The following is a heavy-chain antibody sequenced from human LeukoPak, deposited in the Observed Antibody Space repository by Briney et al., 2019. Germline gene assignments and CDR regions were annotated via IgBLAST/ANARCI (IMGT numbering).Heavy chain of an antibody. V-gene: IGHV3-30*18. CDR3: AKYLTSSGWYPTTYYFDY. CDR2: ISYDGSNK. D-gene: IGHD6-19*01. J-gene: IGHJ4*02. CDR1: GFTFSSYG. Sequence: GGSLRLSCAASGFTFSSYGMHWVRQAPGKGLEWVAVISYDGSNKYYADSVKGRFTISRDNSKNTLYLQMNSLRAEDTAVYYCAKYLTSSGWYPTTYYFDYWGQGTLVTVSS.